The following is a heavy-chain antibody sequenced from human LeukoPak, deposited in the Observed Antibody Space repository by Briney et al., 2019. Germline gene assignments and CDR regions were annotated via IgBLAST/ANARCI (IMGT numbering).Heavy chain of an antibody. V-gene: IGHV4-59*01. D-gene: IGHD5-12*01. CDR2: VYYTGSG. CDR1: GDSISGYY. J-gene: IGHJ4*02. CDR3: ARLGWLRPYYFDY. Sequence: SETLSLTCIVSGDSISGYYWSWIRQPPGKGLEFIGYVYYTGSGNYNPSLKSRVTISVDTSKNQFSLKLSSVTAADTAVYYCARLGWLRPYYFDYWGQGTLVTVSS.